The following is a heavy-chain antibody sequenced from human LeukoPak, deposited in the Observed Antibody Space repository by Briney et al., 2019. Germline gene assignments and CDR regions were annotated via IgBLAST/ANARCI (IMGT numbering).Heavy chain of an antibody. J-gene: IGHJ3*02. D-gene: IGHD3-9*01. CDR3: ARQYYDIFDRGAFDI. V-gene: IGHV5-51*01. Sequence: GESLKISCKGSGYSFTSYWIGWVRQMPGKGLEWMGISYPRDSDTRYSPSFQGQDTISADKSISTAYLQWSSLKASDTAMYYCARQYYDIFDRGAFDIWGQRTMVTVSS. CDR1: GYSFTSYW. CDR2: SYPRDSDT.